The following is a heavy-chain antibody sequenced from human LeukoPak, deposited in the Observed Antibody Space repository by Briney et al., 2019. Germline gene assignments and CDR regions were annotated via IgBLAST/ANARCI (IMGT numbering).Heavy chain of an antibody. Sequence: GGSLRLSCVASGFTFSASTMHWVRQAPGKGLEWVAVLSYDGFTKYYADSVKGRFTISRDNSKNTLYLQMNSLRPEDTAVYYCARDRLPSHQDDFDYWGQGTLVTVSS. D-gene: IGHD3-3*01. V-gene: IGHV3-30*04. CDR3: ARDRLPSHQDDFDY. J-gene: IGHJ4*02. CDR1: GFTFSAST. CDR2: LSYDGFTK.